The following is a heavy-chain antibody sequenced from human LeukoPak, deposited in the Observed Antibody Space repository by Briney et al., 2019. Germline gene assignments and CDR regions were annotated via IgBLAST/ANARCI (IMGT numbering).Heavy chain of an antibody. CDR1: GGSINSDAYY. V-gene: IGHV4-61*02. CDR3: ARGRGITSALGLPSWFDP. D-gene: IGHD3-10*01. Sequence: SETLSLTCTVSGGSINSDAYYWTWLRQPAGLGLEWIGRISTPGSPKYNPSLASRVTISLDTSRNHFSLKLSSVTAADTAVYYCARGRGITSALGLPSWFDPWGQGTLVIVSS. CDR2: ISTPGSP. J-gene: IGHJ5*02.